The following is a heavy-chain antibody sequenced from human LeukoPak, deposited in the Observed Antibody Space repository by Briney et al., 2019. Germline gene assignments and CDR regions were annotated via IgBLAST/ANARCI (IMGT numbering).Heavy chain of an antibody. CDR3: ARRAGHVDTATGGLDY. CDR1: GGSISSYY. Sequence: SETLSLTCTVSGGSISSYYWSWIRQPPGKGLEWIGYIYYSGSTKYKSSLKSRVSISVDTSKNQFSLKLSSVTAADTAVYYCARRAGHVDTATGGLDYWGQGTLVTVSS. D-gene: IGHD5-18*01. J-gene: IGHJ4*02. V-gene: IGHV4-59*08. CDR2: IYYSGST.